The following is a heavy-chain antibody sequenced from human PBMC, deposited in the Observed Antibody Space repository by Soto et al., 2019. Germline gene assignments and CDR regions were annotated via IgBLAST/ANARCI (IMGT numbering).Heavy chain of an antibody. D-gene: IGHD7-27*01. V-gene: IGHV3-74*01. CDR1: GFPFSGHW. CDR2: INGDGTST. J-gene: IGHJ4*02. CDR3: ASLGLTGRYNFDS. Sequence: PGGSLRLSCVASGFPFSGHWMHWVRQGPGKGLAWVSHINGDGTSTAYADSVKGRFTISRDNAKETLSLQMNSLRVEDTGVYYCASLGLTGRYNFDSWGQGTLVTVSS.